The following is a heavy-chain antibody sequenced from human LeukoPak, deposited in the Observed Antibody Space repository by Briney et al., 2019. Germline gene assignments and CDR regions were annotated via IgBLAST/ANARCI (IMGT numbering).Heavy chain of an antibody. D-gene: IGHD2-15*01. CDR2: IYYSGNI. J-gene: IGHJ5*02. CDR1: GGSISSYY. V-gene: IGHV4-39*01. Sequence: SETLSLTCTVSGGSISSYYWGWIRQPPGKGLEWSGSIYYSGNIFYNPSLRSRLTISADTSKNQFSLNVICVRAADTAVYYCARHRGYCSGSICYSVWFDPWGQGTMVTVSS. CDR3: ARHRGYCSGSICYSVWFDP.